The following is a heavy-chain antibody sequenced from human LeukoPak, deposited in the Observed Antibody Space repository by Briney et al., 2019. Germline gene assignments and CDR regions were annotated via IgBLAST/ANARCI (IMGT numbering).Heavy chain of an antibody. J-gene: IGHJ4*02. CDR3: AKERVIRSSGYFV. D-gene: IGHD3-22*01. V-gene: IGHV3-23*01. CDR2: ISGSGGST. Sequence: GGSLRLSCAASGVTFSIYAMSWGRQAPGKGLEWVSAISGSGGSTYYADSVKGLFTISRDNSKNTLYLQMNSLRAEDTAVYYCAKERVIRSSGYFVWGQGTLVTVSS. CDR1: GVTFSIYA.